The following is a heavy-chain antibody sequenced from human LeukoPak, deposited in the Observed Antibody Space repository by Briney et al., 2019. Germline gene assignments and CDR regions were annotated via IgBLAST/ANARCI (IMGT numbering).Heavy chain of an antibody. D-gene: IGHD3-3*01. CDR3: ARSHITIFGVVTVPFDY. V-gene: IGHV4-59*01. Sequence: SETLSLTCTVSGGSISSYYWSWSRQPPGRGLEWIGYIYYSGSTNYNPSLKSRVTISVDTSKNQFSLKLSSVTAADTAVYYCARSHITIFGVVTVPFDYWGQGTLVTVSS. J-gene: IGHJ4*02. CDR1: GGSISSYY. CDR2: IYYSGST.